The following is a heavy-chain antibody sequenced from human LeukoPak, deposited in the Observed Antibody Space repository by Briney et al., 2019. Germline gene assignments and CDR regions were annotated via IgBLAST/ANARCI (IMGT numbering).Heavy chain of an antibody. J-gene: IGHJ4*02. D-gene: IGHD6-13*01. CDR1: GFTVSSNY. V-gene: IGHV3-66*01. CDR2: IHSGGST. Sequence: GGSLRLSCAASGFTVSSNYMSWVRQAPGKGLEWVSVIHSGGSTYYADSVKGRFTISRDNSKNTLYLQMNSLRAEDTAVYYCAREQKRIAAAGNVNWGQGTLVTVSS. CDR3: AREQKRIAAAGNVN.